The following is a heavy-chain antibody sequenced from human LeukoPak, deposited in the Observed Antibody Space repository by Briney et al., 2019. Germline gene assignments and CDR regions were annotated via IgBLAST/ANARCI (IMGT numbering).Heavy chain of an antibody. D-gene: IGHD2-2*01. V-gene: IGHV4-31*03. CDR1: GGSITGGGFY. CDR3: ARRGLEYCSSTSCYAFDY. CDR2: IYYSGST. J-gene: IGHJ4*02. Sequence: PSETLSLTCTVSGGSITGGGFYWTWIRQHPGKGLEWIGYIYYSGSTYYNPSLKSRVTISVDTSKNQFSLKLSSVTAADTAVYYCARRGLEYCSSTSCYAFDYWGQGTRSPSPQ.